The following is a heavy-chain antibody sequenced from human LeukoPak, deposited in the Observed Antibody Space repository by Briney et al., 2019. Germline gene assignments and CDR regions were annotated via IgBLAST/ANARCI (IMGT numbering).Heavy chain of an antibody. J-gene: IGHJ4*02. D-gene: IGHD1-26*01. CDR1: GFTFSSYG. V-gene: IGHV3-30*03. CDR2: ISYDGSNK. Sequence: GGSLRLSCAASGFTFSSYGMHWVRQAPGKGLEWVAVISYDGSNKYYADSVKGRFTISRDNSKNTLYLQMNSLRAEDTAVYYCARVPYSGSYYFYFDYWGQGTLVTVSS. CDR3: ARVPYSGSYYFYFDY.